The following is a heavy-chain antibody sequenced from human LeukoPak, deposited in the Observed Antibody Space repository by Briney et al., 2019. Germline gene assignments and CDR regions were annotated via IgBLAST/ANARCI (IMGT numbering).Heavy chain of an antibody. D-gene: IGHD3-16*01. CDR1: GFTFSDYI. Sequence: PGGSLRLSCAASGFTFSDYILDWVRQAPGKGLEWVGRIRRGTNGYTTEYDASVKGRFIISRDDSKNSMYLHMNSLKTEDTAVYHCTRDGGEGGNSAFDIWGPGTMVTVSS. CDR2: IRRGTNGYTT. CDR3: TRDGGEGGNSAFDI. J-gene: IGHJ3*02. V-gene: IGHV3-72*01.